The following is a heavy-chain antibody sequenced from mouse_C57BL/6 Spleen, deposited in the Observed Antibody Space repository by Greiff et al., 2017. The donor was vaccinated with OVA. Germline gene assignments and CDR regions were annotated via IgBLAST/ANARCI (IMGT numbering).Heavy chain of an antibody. V-gene: IGHV1-26*01. D-gene: IGHD2-3*01. J-gene: IGHJ2*01. CDR2: IYPKNGGT. CDR1: GYTFTDYY. CDR3: ARLGGYSYFDY. Sequence: VQLKQSGPELVKPGASVKISCKASGYTFTDYYMNWVKQRPGKSLEWIGDIYPKNGGTSYNEKFKGKATVTVDKSSSTAYMELRSLTSEDSAVYYCARLGGYSYFDYWGQGTTLTVSS.